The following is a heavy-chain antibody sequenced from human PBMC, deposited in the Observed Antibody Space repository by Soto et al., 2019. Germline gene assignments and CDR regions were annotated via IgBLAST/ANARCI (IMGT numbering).Heavy chain of an antibody. CDR1: GGTFSSYA. D-gene: IGHD3-16*02. V-gene: IGHV1-2*04. Sequence: ASVKVSCKASGGTFSSYAISWVRQAPGQGLEWMGWINPNSGGTNYAQTFQGWVTMTRDTSISTAYMELSSLRSEDTAVYYCARARYNWFDPWGQGTLVTVSS. CDR3: ARARYNWFDP. CDR2: INPNSGGT. J-gene: IGHJ5*02.